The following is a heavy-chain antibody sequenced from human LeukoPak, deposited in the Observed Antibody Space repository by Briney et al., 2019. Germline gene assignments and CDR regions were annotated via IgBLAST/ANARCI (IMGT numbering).Heavy chain of an antibody. V-gene: IGHV3-7*01. D-gene: IGHD3-10*01. J-gene: IGHJ4*02. Sequence: PGGSLRLSCAASGFTFSSYWMSWFRQAPGKGPEWVANIKQDGSEKYYVDSVKGRFTISRDNAKNSLYLQMNSLRAEDTAVYYCARSRTMVRGVIDYWGQGTLVTVSS. CDR1: GFTFSSYW. CDR2: IKQDGSEK. CDR3: ARSRTMVRGVIDY.